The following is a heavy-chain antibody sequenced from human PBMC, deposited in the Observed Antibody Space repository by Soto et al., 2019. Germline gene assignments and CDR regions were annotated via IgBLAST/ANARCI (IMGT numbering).Heavy chain of an antibody. CDR1: GGSISSSSYY. D-gene: IGHD2-15*01. Sequence: SETLSLTCTVSGGSISSSSYYWGWIRQPPGKGLEWIGSIYYSGSTYYNPSLKSRVTISVDTSKNQFSLKLSSVTAADTAVYYCARSGGYCSGGSCYFGRFDPWGQGTLFTVSS. CDR3: ARSGGYCSGGSCYFGRFDP. CDR2: IYYSGST. V-gene: IGHV4-39*01. J-gene: IGHJ5*02.